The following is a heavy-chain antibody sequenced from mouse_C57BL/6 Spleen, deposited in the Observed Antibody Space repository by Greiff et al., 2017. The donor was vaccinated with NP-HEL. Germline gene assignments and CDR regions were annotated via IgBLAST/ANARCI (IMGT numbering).Heavy chain of an antibody. CDR3: ARVGSRRYFDV. CDR2: IYPRSGNT. J-gene: IGHJ1*03. Sequence: QVQLKESGAELARPGASVKLSCKASGYTFTSYGISWVKQRTGQGLEWIGEIYPRSGNTYYNEKFKGKATLTADKSSSTAYMELRSLTSEDAAVYFCARVGSRRYFDVWGTGTTVTVSS. CDR1: GYTFTSYG. D-gene: IGHD1-1*01. V-gene: IGHV1-81*01.